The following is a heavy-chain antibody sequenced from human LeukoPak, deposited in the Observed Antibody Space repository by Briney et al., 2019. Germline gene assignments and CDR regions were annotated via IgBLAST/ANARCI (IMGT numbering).Heavy chain of an antibody. J-gene: IGHJ4*02. CDR2: IYHSGIT. CDR1: SYSISSGYY. Sequence: SETLSLTCAVSSYSISSGYYWGWIRQPPGKGLEWIGSIYHSGITYYNPSLKSRVTISVDTSKNQFSLKLSSVTAADTAVYYCARHDGYNGGNSFFDYWGQGTLVTVSS. D-gene: IGHD2-15*01. CDR3: ARHDGYNGGNSFFDY. V-gene: IGHV4-38-2*01.